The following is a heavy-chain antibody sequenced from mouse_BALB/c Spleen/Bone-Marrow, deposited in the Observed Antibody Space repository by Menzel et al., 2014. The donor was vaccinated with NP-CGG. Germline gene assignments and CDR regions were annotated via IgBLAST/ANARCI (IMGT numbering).Heavy chain of an antibody. Sequence: DVQLVESGGGLVQPGGSRKLSCAASGFTFSSFGMHWVRQAPEKGLEWVAYISSGSSTIYSADTVKGRFPISTENPKNTLFLQMTSLRYEDTARYYCARSRGAYGNISRGYAMDYWGQGTSVTVSS. V-gene: IGHV5-17*02. CDR1: GFTFSSFG. CDR3: ARSRGAYGNISRGYAMDY. D-gene: IGHD2-1*01. J-gene: IGHJ4*01. CDR2: ISSGSSTI.